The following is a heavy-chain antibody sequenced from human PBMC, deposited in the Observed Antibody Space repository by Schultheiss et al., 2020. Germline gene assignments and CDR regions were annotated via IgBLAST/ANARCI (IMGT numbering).Heavy chain of an antibody. J-gene: IGHJ4*02. Sequence: SETLSLTCAVSGGSISSSNWWSWVRQPPGKGLEWIGSVYYGGTTYYNSSLKSRVTISVDKSKNQFSLKLSSVTAADTAVYYCARGPVAAAYLDYWGQGTLVTVSS. D-gene: IGHD6-13*01. V-gene: IGHV4-4*02. CDR3: ARGPVAAAYLDY. CDR1: GGSISSSNW. CDR2: VYYGGTT.